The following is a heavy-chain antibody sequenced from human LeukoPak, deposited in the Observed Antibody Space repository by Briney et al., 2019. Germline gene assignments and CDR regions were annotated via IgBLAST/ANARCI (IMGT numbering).Heavy chain of an antibody. CDR2: ISGSGGST. J-gene: IGHJ3*02. CDR3: ARVITTPYNAFDI. V-gene: IGHV3-23*01. CDR1: GFTFSSYG. Sequence: GGSLRLSCAASGFTFSSYGMSWVRQAPGKGLEWVSAISGSGGSTYYADSVKGRFTISRDNAKNSLYLQMNSLRAEDTAVYYCARVITTPYNAFDIWGQGTMVTVSS. D-gene: IGHD3-22*01.